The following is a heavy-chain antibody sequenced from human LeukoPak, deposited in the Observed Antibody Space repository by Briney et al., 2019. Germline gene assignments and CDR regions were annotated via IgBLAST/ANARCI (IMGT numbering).Heavy chain of an antibody. D-gene: IGHD1-26*01. Sequence: SETLSLTCTVSGASISQYYWSWIRQTPEKGLEWMGHIHTSGAGAYYPSLKSRLTMSIDTSRNQLSLKLTSVTAADTAVYFCARLGSYHDFWGQGALVTVSS. J-gene: IGHJ4*02. CDR1: GASISQYY. CDR3: ARLGSYHDF. CDR2: IHTSGAG. V-gene: IGHV4-4*09.